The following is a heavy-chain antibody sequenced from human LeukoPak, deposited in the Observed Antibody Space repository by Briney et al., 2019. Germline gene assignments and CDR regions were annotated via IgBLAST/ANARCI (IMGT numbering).Heavy chain of an antibody. CDR3: AKGRVAVAGTIDY. Sequence: GGSLRLSCAASGFTFSSYGMHWVRQAPGKGLEWVAVISYDGSNKYYADSVKGRFTISRDNSKNTLYLQMNSLRAEDTAVYYCAKGRVAVAGTIDYWGQGTLVTVSS. D-gene: IGHD6-19*01. J-gene: IGHJ4*02. V-gene: IGHV3-30*18. CDR2: ISYDGSNK. CDR1: GFTFSSYG.